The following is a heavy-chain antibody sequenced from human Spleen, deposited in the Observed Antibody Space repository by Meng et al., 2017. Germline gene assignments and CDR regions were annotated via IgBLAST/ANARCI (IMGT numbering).Heavy chain of an antibody. CDR3: ARGTPVVTPRWLDY. CDR2: VNHSGNT. Sequence: VQLQHGGAGLFNPSGDLSLTCGVHGGSLLGYSWSWIRQPPGKGLEWIGEVNHSGNTNYNPSLKSRVTISVDTSKNQSSLNLSSVTAADTAVYYCARGTPVVTPRWLDYWGQGTLVTVSS. CDR1: GGSLLGYS. J-gene: IGHJ4*02. D-gene: IGHD4-23*01. V-gene: IGHV4-34*01.